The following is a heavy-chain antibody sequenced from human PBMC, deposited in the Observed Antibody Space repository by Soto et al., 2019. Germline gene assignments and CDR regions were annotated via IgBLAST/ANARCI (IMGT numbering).Heavy chain of an antibody. CDR3: ARDSYYYDSSGFAFDY. CDR2: ISAYNGNT. D-gene: IGHD3-22*01. V-gene: IGHV1-18*04. Sequence: GASVKVSCKASGLTFTSYGISWVRQAPGQGLEWMGWISAYNGNTNNAKKLQGRVTMTTDTSTSTAYMELRSLRSDDTAVYHCARDSYYYDSSGFAFDYWGQGTLVTVSS. J-gene: IGHJ4*02. CDR1: GLTFTSYG.